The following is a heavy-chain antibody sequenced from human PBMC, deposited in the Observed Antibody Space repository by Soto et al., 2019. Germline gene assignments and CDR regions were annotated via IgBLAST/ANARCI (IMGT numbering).Heavy chain of an antibody. CDR2: IHYSGDT. J-gene: IGHJ4*02. D-gene: IGHD3-22*01. V-gene: IGHV4-30-4*01. CDR1: GGFISGGDYY. Sequence: QVQLQESGPGLVKPSQTLFLTCTVSGGFISGGDYYWSWIRQPPGKGLDWIGYIHYSGDTYYNPSLKSRVTISIDTSKNQFSLKLSSVTAAETAIYYCARVSNYNSSRDSWGQGTLVTVSS. CDR3: ARVSNYNSSRDS.